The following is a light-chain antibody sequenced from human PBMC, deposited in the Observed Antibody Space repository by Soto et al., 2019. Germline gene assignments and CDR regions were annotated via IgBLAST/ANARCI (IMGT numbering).Light chain of an antibody. CDR2: AAS. Sequence: IQMTQSPASVSASVGDRVTITCRASQGVSTWVAWFQQKPGQAPKLLIYAASVLQSGVPSRFSGSGSGTEFTLTITSLQPEDSATYYCQQANSFPVTFGQGTKLEI. CDR3: QQANSFPVT. J-gene: IGKJ2*01. CDR1: QGVSTW. V-gene: IGKV1D-12*01.